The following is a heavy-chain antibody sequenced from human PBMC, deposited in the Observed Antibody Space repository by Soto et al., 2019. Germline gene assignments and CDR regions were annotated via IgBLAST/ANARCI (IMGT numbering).Heavy chain of an antibody. Sequence: SETLSLTCAVSGGSISSGGYSWSWIRQPPGKGLEWIGYIYHSGSTYYNPSLKSRVTISVDRSKNQFSLKLSSVTAADTAVYYCARVGYCSGGSCYWFDPWGQGTLVTVSS. CDR1: GGSISSGGYS. CDR2: IYHSGST. V-gene: IGHV4-30-2*01. D-gene: IGHD2-15*01. J-gene: IGHJ5*02. CDR3: ARVGYCSGGSCYWFDP.